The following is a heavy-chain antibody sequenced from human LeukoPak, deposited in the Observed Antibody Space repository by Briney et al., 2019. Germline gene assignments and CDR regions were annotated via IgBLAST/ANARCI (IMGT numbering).Heavy chain of an antibody. Sequence: ASVKVSCKASGYTFTDYYMHWVRQAPGQGLEWMEWINPNSGGTRYVQNFQGRVTMTRDTSISTVYMELTRLTSDDTAVYYCTRAGRGVYWGQGTLVTVSS. V-gene: IGHV1-2*02. CDR2: INPNSGGT. J-gene: IGHJ4*02. CDR1: GYTFTDYY. D-gene: IGHD3-10*01. CDR3: TRAGRGVY.